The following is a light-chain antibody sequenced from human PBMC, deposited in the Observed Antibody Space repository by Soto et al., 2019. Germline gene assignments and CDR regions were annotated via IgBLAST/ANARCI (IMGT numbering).Light chain of an antibody. V-gene: IGKV3-20*01. CDR3: HQYANSPFT. Sequence: EIVLTQSPGTLPLSPGERATLSCRASQSVSSNYLVWYQQKPGQAPRPLIYGASSRATGTPDRFSGSGSGTDFTLTISRLEAEDFAVYYCHQYANSPFTFGQGTKLEIK. CDR1: QSVSSNY. CDR2: GAS. J-gene: IGKJ2*01.